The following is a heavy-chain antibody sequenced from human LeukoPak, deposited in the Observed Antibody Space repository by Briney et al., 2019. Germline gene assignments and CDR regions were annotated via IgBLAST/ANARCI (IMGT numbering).Heavy chain of an antibody. J-gene: IGHJ4*02. CDR2: IYYSGST. D-gene: IGHD6-13*01. CDR1: GGSISSYY. CDR3: ARGDDSSSPGDY. V-gene: IGHV4-59*01. Sequence: SETLSLTCTVSGGSISSYYWSWIRQPPGKGLEWIGYIYYSGSTNYNPSLKSRVTISVDTSKNQFSLKLSSVTAADTAVYYCARGDDSSSPGDYWGQGTLVTVSS.